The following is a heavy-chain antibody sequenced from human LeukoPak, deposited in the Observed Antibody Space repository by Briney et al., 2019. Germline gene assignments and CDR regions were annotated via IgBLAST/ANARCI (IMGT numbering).Heavy chain of an antibody. D-gene: IGHD6-13*01. CDR2: ISWNSGSI. CDR3: AKDIKYSIAAAGRAFDI. V-gene: IGHV3-9*01. J-gene: IGHJ3*02. Sequence: GGSLRLSCAASGFTFDDYAIHWVRQAPGKGLEWVSGISWNSGSIGYADSVKGRFTISRDNAKNSLYLQMNSLRAEDTALYYCAKDIKYSIAAAGRAFDIWGQGTMVTVSS. CDR1: GFTFDDYA.